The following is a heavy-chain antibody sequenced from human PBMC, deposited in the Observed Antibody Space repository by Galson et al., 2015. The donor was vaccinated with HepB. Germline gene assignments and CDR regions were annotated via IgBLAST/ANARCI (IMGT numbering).Heavy chain of an antibody. Sequence: LRLSCAASGFPFSSYGMHWVRQAPGKGLEWVAVISYDGSNKYYADSVKGRFTISRDNSKNTLYLQMNSLRAEDTAVYYCAKDMERQQLGYYYMDVWGKGTTVTVSS. V-gene: IGHV3-30*18. D-gene: IGHD6-13*01. J-gene: IGHJ6*03. CDR3: AKDMERQQLGYYYMDV. CDR2: ISYDGSNK. CDR1: GFPFSSYG.